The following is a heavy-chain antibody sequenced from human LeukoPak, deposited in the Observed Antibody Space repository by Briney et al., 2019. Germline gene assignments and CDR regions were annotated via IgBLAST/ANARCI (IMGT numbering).Heavy chain of an antibody. J-gene: IGHJ4*02. CDR1: GFTFSSHW. V-gene: IGHV3-74*01. CDR3: VRDDDYYSVDY. CDR2: IKSDGTYS. Sequence: GGSLGLSCAASGFTFSSHWMHWVRQAPGKGLVCVARIKSDGTYSDYGGAVRGRFTISRDNAKDTLYLQMNSLRAEDTAIYYCVRDDDYYSVDYWGQGTLVTVSS. D-gene: IGHD4/OR15-4a*01.